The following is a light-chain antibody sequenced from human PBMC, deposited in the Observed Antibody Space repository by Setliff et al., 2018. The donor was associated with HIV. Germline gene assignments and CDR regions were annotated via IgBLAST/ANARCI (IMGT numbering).Light chain of an antibody. CDR2: DVT. V-gene: IGLV2-14*03. J-gene: IGLJ1*01. CDR1: SSDVGGYNY. CDR3: GAYTSSSTQI. Sequence: QSALTQPASVSGSPGQSITISCTGTSSDVGGYNYVSWYQQHPGKVPKLILYDVTNRPSGISNRFSGSKSGNTASLTISGLQAEDEADYYCGAYTSSSTQIFGTGTKVTVL.